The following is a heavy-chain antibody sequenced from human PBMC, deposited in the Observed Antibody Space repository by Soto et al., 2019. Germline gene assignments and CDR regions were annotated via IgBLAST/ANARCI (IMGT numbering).Heavy chain of an antibody. V-gene: IGHV4-38-2*01. Sequence: PSETLSLTCAVSGYSISSGYYWGWIRQPPGKGLEWIGSIYHSGSTYYNPSLKSRVTISVDTSKNQFSLKLSSVTAADTAVYYCARGSIEAAGRGDWFDPWGQGTLVTVSS. J-gene: IGHJ5*02. CDR3: ARGSIEAAGRGDWFDP. CDR1: GYSISSGYY. D-gene: IGHD6-13*01. CDR2: IYHSGST.